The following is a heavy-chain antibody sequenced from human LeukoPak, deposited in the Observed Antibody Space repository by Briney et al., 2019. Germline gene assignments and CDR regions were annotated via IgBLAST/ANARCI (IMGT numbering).Heavy chain of an antibody. CDR3: AREAVLLLWFGELLVYFDY. J-gene: IGHJ4*02. V-gene: IGHV3-74*01. CDR2: INSDGSST. D-gene: IGHD3-10*01. CDR1: GFTFSSYW. Sequence: PGGSLRLSCAASGFTFSSYWMHWVRQAPGKGLVWVSRINSDGSSTSYADSVKGRFTISRDNAKNTLYLQMNSLRAEDTAVYYCAREAVLLLWFGELLVYFDYWGQGTLVTVSS.